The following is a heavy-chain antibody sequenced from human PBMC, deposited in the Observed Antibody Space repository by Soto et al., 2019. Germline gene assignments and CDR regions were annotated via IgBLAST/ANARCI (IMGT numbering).Heavy chain of an antibody. D-gene: IGHD3-3*01. CDR1: GFTFTSSA. V-gene: IGHV1-58*01. CDR3: AADKGITIFGVVA. CDR2: TVVGSGNT. Sequence: ASVKVSCKASGFTFTSSAVQWVRQARGQRLEWIGWTVVGSGNTNYAQKFQERVTITRDMSTSTAYMELSSLRSEDTAVYYCAADKGITIFGVVAWGPGTTVTV. J-gene: IGHJ6*02.